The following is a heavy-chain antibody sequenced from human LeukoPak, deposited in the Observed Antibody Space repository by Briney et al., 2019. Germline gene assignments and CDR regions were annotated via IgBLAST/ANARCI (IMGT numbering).Heavy chain of an antibody. CDR2: IKQDGSEK. CDR3: ARARATGTTIHFDY. V-gene: IGHV3-7*01. D-gene: IGHD1-1*01. CDR1: GFTFSSYW. J-gene: IGHJ4*01. Sequence: GGSLRLSCAASGFTFSSYWMSWVRQAPGKGLEWVANIKQDGSEKYYVDSVKGRFTISRDNAKNSLYLQMISLRAEDTAVYYCARARATGTTIHFDYWGQETLSPSPQ.